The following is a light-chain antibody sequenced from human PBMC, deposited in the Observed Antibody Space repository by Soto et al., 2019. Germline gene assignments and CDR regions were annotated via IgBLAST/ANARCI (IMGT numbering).Light chain of an antibody. J-gene: IGKJ1*01. Sequence: DIQMTRSPSTLSASVGDRVTLTCRASQSISSWLAWFQQKPGKAPKLLIYKASSLESGVPSRFSGSGSGTDFTLTISRLQPDDFATYYCQQYNIYPWTFGQGTKVEIK. V-gene: IGKV1-5*03. CDR3: QQYNIYPWT. CDR1: QSISSW. CDR2: KAS.